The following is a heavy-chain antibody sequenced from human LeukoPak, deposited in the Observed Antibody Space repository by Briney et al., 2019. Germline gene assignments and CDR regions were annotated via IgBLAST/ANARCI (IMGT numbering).Heavy chain of an antibody. CDR1: GFTFSSYA. D-gene: IGHD1-26*01. Sequence: GSLRLSCAASGFTFSSYAMSWVRQAPGKGLEWVSAISGSGGSTYYADSVKGRFTISRDNAKNSLYLQMNSLRAEDTAVYYCARHRYSGSYRSIFDYWGQGTLVTVSS. CDR3: ARHRYSGSYRSIFDY. V-gene: IGHV3-23*01. J-gene: IGHJ4*02. CDR2: ISGSGGST.